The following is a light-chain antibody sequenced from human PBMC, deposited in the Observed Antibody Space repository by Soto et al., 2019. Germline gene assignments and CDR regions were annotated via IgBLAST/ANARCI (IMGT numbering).Light chain of an antibody. CDR3: AAWDDTLNGPV. CDR2: TNN. CDR1: SSNIGINT. Sequence: QSALTQPPSASGTPGQRVTISCSGSSSNIGINTVSWYQQLPGTSPKPLIYTNNQRPSGVPDRFSGSKSGTSASLAISGLQSEDEADYYCAAWDDTLNGPVFGGGTK. J-gene: IGLJ3*02. V-gene: IGLV1-44*01.